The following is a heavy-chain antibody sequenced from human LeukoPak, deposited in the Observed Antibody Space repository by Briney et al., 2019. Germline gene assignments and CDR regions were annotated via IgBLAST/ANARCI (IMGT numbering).Heavy chain of an antibody. Sequence: PGGSLRLSRAASGFTFSSYAMSWVRQAPGKGLEWVSAISNSGDSTYYADSVKGRFAVSRDNSRNTLYLQMNSLRAEDTAVYYCATSKFFWGQGTLVTVSS. CDR1: GFTFSSYA. D-gene: IGHD4-11*01. V-gene: IGHV3-23*01. CDR3: ATSKFF. J-gene: IGHJ4*02. CDR2: ISNSGDST.